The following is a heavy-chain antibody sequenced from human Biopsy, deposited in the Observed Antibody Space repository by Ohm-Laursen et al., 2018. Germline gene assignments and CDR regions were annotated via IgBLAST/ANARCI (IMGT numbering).Heavy chain of an antibody. CDR2: IWYDGSSE. J-gene: IGHJ6*02. Sequence: SLRLSCTASGFTFSVYAMHWVRQAPGKGLDWVAIIWYDGSSEYYADSVKGRFTISRDNSKNTVYLQMNSLRVEDTAVYYCARDPIVGSKADGMDVWGQGTTVTVSS. V-gene: IGHV3-33*01. D-gene: IGHD1-26*01. CDR3: ARDPIVGSKADGMDV. CDR1: GFTFSVYA.